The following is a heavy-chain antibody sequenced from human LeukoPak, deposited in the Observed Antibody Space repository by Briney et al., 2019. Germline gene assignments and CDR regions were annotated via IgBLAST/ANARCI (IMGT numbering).Heavy chain of an antibody. CDR2: ISGSGGST. D-gene: IGHD3-3*01. CDR3: AKEMPLGMVITIDAFDI. Sequence: PGGSLRLSCAASGFTFSSYAMSWVRQAPGKGLEWVSAISGSGGSTYYADSVKGRFTISRDNPKNTLYLQMNSLRAEDTAVYYCAKEMPLGMVITIDAFDIWGQGTMVTVSS. J-gene: IGHJ3*02. V-gene: IGHV3-23*01. CDR1: GFTFSSYA.